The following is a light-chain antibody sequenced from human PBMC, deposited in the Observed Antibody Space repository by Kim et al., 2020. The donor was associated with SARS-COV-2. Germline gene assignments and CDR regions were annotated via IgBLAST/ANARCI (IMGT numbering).Light chain of an antibody. CDR3: QHYNNWPPWT. Sequence: SPVESATLTCRASHSVSRHLAWYQQKPGQAPRLLIYGASTRATGIPAMFSGSGSGTEFTLTISSLQSEDFAVYYCQHYNNWPPWTFGQGTKVDIK. J-gene: IGKJ1*01. V-gene: IGKV3-15*01. CDR2: GAS. CDR1: HSVSRH.